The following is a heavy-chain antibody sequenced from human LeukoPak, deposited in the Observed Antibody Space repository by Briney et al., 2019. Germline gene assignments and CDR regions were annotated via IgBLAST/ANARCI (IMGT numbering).Heavy chain of an antibody. Sequence: ASVKVSCKASGYTFTGYYMHWVPQAPGQGLEWMGWINPNSAGTNYAQKFQGRVTLTRDTSIRTAYMELSRLRSDDTAVYYCARAAYSSSWYIWFDGWGQGTLVTVSS. CDR1: GYTFTGYY. J-gene: IGHJ5*02. CDR3: ARAAYSSSWYIWFDG. V-gene: IGHV1-2*02. D-gene: IGHD6-13*01. CDR2: INPNSAGT.